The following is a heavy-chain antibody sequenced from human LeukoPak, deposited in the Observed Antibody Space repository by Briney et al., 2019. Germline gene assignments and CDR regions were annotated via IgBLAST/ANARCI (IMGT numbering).Heavy chain of an antibody. CDR3: ARALSGWYNHHDY. Sequence: GGSLRLSCAASGFTFNIYSMNWVRQAPGKGLEWISYISTTSSTIYYADSVKGRFTISRDNAKNSLYLQMNSLRAEDTAVYYCARALSGWYNHHDYWGQGTLVTASS. CDR1: GFTFNIYS. J-gene: IGHJ4*02. V-gene: IGHV3-48*01. CDR2: ISTTSSTI. D-gene: IGHD6-19*01.